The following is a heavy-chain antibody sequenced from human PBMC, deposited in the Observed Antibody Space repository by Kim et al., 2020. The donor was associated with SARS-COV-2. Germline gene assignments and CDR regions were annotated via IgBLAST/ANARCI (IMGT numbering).Heavy chain of an antibody. CDR3: ATAEMAIPPGN. Sequence: GESLKISCKGSGYSFSNYWIGWVRQMPGKGLEWMGIIYPGDSDIRYNPSFEGQVTISADKSISTAYLQWSSLKASDTAMYYCATAEMAIPPGNWGQGTLVTVSS. CDR2: IYPGDSDI. D-gene: IGHD2-2*02. V-gene: IGHV5-51*01. J-gene: IGHJ4*02. CDR1: GYSFSNYW.